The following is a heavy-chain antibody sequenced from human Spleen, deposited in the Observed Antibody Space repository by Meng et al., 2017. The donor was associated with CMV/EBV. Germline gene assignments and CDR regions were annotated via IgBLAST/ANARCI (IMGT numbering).Heavy chain of an antibody. J-gene: IGHJ6*02. Sequence: ASVKVSCKASGYSFNNYGISWVRQAPGQGLEWMGWITTYNGDTTYAQKVQGRVTVTTDTSTSTAYMELRSLTSDDTAVYYCGRGGNSAWYHYYAVDVWGQGTTVTISS. V-gene: IGHV1-18*01. CDR3: GRGGNSAWYHYYAVDV. D-gene: IGHD2/OR15-2a*01. CDR1: GYSFNNYG. CDR2: ITTYNGDT.